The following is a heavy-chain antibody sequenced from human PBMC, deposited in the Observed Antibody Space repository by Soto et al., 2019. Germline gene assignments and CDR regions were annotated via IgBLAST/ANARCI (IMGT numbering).Heavy chain of an antibody. Sequence: ASVKVSCKASGYTFTSYDINWVRQATGQGPEWVGWMNPNSGNTGYAQKFQGRITMTRNTSISTAYMELSSLRSEDTAVYYCARPLNNDYFGYWGQGTLVTVSS. V-gene: IGHV1-8*01. CDR3: ARPLNNDYFGY. J-gene: IGHJ4*02. CDR1: GYTFTSYD. CDR2: MNPNSGNT.